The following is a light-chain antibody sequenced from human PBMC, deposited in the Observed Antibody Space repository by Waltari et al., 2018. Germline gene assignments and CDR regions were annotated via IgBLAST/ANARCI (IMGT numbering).Light chain of an antibody. Sequence: DIVMTQSPDSLAVSLGERATINCKSSQSVLYSSSKKSYLAWYQQKPGQPPKLFIYWASTRESGLPDRFSGSWSATYFTLTISSLQAEDVAVYYCQQYYTTPWTFGQGTKVEIK. CDR3: QQYYTTPWT. J-gene: IGKJ1*01. CDR1: QSVLYSSSKKSY. V-gene: IGKV4-1*01. CDR2: WAS.